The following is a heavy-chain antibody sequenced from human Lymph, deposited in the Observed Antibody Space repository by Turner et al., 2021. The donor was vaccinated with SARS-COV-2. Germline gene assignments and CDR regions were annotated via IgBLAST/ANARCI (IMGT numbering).Heavy chain of an antibody. CDR1: GFTFSSYG. Sequence: QVQLVESGGGVVQPGRSLRLSCAASGFTFSSYGMHWVRQAPGKGLEWVAVIWYDGSNKYYADSGKGRFTISRDNSKNTLYLQMNSLRAEDTAVYYCARVKGYNGYDLRYYYGMDVWGQGTTVTVSS. J-gene: IGHJ6*02. D-gene: IGHD5-12*01. CDR2: IWYDGSNK. V-gene: IGHV3-33*01. CDR3: ARVKGYNGYDLRYYYGMDV.